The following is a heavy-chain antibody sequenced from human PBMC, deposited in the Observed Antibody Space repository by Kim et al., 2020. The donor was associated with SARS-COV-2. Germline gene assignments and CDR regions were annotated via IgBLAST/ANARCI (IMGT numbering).Heavy chain of an antibody. Sequence: ASVKVSCKASGYTFTSYYMHWVRQAPGQGLEWMGIINPSGGSISYAQKFQGRVTMTRDTSTSTVYMELSSLRSEDTAVYYCARDPFPPGGYDFWSGYSRGGNGMDVWGQGTTVTVSS. CDR3: ARDPFPPGGYDFWSGYSRGGNGMDV. J-gene: IGHJ6*02. CDR1: GYTFTSYY. V-gene: IGHV1-46*01. CDR2: INPSGGSI. D-gene: IGHD3-3*01.